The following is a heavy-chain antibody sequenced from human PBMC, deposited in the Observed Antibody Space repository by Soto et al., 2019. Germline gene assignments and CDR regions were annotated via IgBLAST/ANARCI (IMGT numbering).Heavy chain of an antibody. J-gene: IGHJ6*02. Sequence: GESLKISCKGSGYSFTSYWIGWVRQMPGKGLEWMGIIYPGDSDTRYSPSFQGQVTISADKSISTAYLQWSSLKASDTAMYYCARGDYYDSSGYYSYYYGMDVWGQGTTVTAP. CDR2: IYPGDSDT. D-gene: IGHD3-22*01. V-gene: IGHV5-51*01. CDR1: GYSFTSYW. CDR3: ARGDYYDSSGYYSYYYGMDV.